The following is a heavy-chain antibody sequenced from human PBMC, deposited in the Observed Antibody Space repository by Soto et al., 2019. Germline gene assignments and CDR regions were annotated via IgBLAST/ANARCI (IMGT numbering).Heavy chain of an antibody. V-gene: IGHV3-33*01. CDR2: IWYDGSNK. Sequence: GGSLRLSCAASGFTFSSYGMRWVRQAPGKGLEWVAVIWYDGSNKYYADSVKGRFTISRDNSKNTLYLQMNSLRAEDTAVYYCARDFISGAAAATRYYYYYGMEVWGQGTTVTVSS. CDR1: GFTFSSYG. J-gene: IGHJ6*02. D-gene: IGHD6-13*01. CDR3: ARDFISGAAAATRYYYYYGMEV.